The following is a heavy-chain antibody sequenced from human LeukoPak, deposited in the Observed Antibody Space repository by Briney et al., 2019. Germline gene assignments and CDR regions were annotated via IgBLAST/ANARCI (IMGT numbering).Heavy chain of an antibody. CDR2: INSDESST. J-gene: IGHJ4*02. D-gene: IGHD2-15*01. CDR3: AKSRRAYCSGGSCFGLWDY. Sequence: GGSLRLSCAASGFTFSTYWMHWVRQAPGKGLVWVSRINSDESSTTYADSVKGRFTISRDNAKNTLYLQMNSLRAEDTAVYYCAKSRRAYCSGGSCFGLWDYWGQGTLVTVSS. CDR1: GFTFSTYW. V-gene: IGHV3-74*01.